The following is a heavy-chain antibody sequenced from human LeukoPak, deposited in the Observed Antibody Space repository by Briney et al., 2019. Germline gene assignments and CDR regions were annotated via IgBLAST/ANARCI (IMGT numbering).Heavy chain of an antibody. Sequence: GGSLRLSCAASGFTFSSFDMHWVRQPTGQGLEWVSTIGTASDTYYPGSVEGRFTLSRDNAKNSLYLQMNSLTAGDTAVYYCARLSWYPPYYYYGMDVWGQGTTVTVSS. CDR3: ARLSWYPPYYYYGMDV. V-gene: IGHV3-13*01. CDR1: GFTFSSFD. CDR2: IGTASDT. J-gene: IGHJ6*02. D-gene: IGHD6-13*01.